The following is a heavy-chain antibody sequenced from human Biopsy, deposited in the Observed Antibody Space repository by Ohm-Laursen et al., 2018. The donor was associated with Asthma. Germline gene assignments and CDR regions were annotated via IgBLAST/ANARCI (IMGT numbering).Heavy chain of an antibody. CDR2: GDTDNSYT. V-gene: IGHV3-33*01. Sequence: SLTLSCTASGFTFMTYSKHWVRHLQGQGLGWEGTGDTDNSYTDHSDPVKGRFTISRDFSKNTLHLQMHSLRVEDTAVYYCARGDSSGWSHYYFVYWGQGTLVTVSS. J-gene: IGHJ4*02. CDR3: ARGDSSGWSHYYFVY. CDR1: GFTFMTYS. D-gene: IGHD6-19*01.